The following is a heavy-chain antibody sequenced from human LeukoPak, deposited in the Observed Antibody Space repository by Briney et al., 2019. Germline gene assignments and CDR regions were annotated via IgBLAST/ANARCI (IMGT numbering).Heavy chain of an antibody. CDR3: ARDRALRVTRGFDY. D-gene: IGHD4-11*01. CDR2: ISAYNGNT. CDR1: GYTFTSYG. V-gene: IGHV1-18*01. J-gene: IGHJ4*02. Sequence: ASVKVSCKASGYTFTSYGISWVRQAPGQGLEWMGWISAYNGNTNYAQKRQGRVTTTTDTSTSTAYMELRSLRSDDTAVYYCARDRALRVTRGFDYWGQGTLVTVSS.